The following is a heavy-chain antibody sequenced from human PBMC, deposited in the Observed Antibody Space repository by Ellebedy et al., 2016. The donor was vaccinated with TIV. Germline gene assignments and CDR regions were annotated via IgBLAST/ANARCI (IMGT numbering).Heavy chain of an antibody. V-gene: IGHV3-7*01. CDR3: ARDKLQNAVAGSNFDY. CDR1: GFTFSSYR. D-gene: IGHD6-19*01. J-gene: IGHJ4*02. CDR2: IKQDGSEQ. Sequence: GGSLRLXXAASGFTFSSYRMSGVRQAPGKGLEWVANIKQDGSEQYYVDSVKGRFTISRDNAKNSLFLQMNSLRAEDTAVYYCARDKLQNAVAGSNFDYWGQGALVAVSS.